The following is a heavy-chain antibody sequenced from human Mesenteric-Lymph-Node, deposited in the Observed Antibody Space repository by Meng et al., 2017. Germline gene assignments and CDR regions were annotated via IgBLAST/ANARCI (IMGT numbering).Heavy chain of an antibody. Sequence: SETLSLTCTVSGGSISSYYWSWIRQPAGKGLEWIGRIYTSGSTNYNPSLKSRVTMSVDTSKNQFSLKLSSVTAADTAVYYCARDLSSSWTDSSGWTLGYWGQGTLVTVSS. D-gene: IGHD6-19*01. CDR1: GGSISSYY. J-gene: IGHJ4*02. CDR2: IYTSGST. CDR3: ARDLSSSWTDSSGWTLGY. V-gene: IGHV4-4*07.